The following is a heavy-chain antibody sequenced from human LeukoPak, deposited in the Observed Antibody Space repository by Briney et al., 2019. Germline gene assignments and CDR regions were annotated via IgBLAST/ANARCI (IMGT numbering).Heavy chain of an antibody. J-gene: IGHJ5*02. V-gene: IGHV3-23*01. Sequence: GGSLRLSCAASGFTFRDYAMTWVRQAPGKGPEWVSTFSAGGNRTYYADSVKGRFIITRDNSKNTLYLQMNSLRAEDTAVYYCAKEPYDSSGYNWFDPWGQGTLVTVSS. CDR1: GFTFRDYA. CDR2: FSAGGNRT. D-gene: IGHD3-22*01. CDR3: AKEPYDSSGYNWFDP.